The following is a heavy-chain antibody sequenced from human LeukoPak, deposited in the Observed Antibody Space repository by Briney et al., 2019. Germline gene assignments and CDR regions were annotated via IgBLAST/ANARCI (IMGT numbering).Heavy chain of an antibody. CDR2: IYYSGST. J-gene: IGHJ4*02. V-gene: IGHV4-59*08. CDR3: ARRGTGGRSFDY. Sequence: SETLSLTCTVSGGSISSYYWRWIRQPPGKGLEWIGYIYYSGSTNYNPSLKSRVTISVDTSKNQFSLKLSSVTAADTAVYYCARRGTGGRSFDYWGQGTLVTVSS. CDR1: GGSISSYY. D-gene: IGHD3-16*01.